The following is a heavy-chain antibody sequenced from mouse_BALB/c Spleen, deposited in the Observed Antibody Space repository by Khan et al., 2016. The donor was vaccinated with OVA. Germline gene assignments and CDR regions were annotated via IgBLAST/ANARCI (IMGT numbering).Heavy chain of an antibody. J-gene: IGHJ2*01. V-gene: IGHV1-87*01. CDR3: ARGGITTGYFDY. CDR2: IYPGDGNT. Sequence: VQLQQSGTELARPGASVKLSCKASGYTFTSYWMQWVKQRPGQGLEWIGAIYPGDGNTRYTQKFKGKATLTADKSSSTAYMQLSSLASEDSAVYCCARGGITTGYFDYWGQGTTLTVSS. CDR1: GYTFTSYW. D-gene: IGHD1-1*01.